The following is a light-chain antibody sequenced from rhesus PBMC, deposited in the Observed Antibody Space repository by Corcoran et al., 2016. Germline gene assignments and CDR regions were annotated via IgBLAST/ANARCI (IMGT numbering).Light chain of an antibody. CDR1: ETIGTY. Sequence: EIVMTQSPATLSLSPGETATLSCRASETIGTYLAWYHQKPGQAPKLLVHGAYLRATGIPARFIGSGSKTEFTLTISSLEPEDVEIYHCQQYNDLLWTFGQGTKVEIK. CDR3: QQYNDLLWT. CDR2: GAY. J-gene: IGKJ1*01. V-gene: IGKV3-40*03.